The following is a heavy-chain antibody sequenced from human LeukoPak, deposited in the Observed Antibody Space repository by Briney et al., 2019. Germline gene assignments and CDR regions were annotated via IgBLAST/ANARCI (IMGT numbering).Heavy chain of an antibody. J-gene: IGHJ6*02. CDR2: ISYDGSNK. CDR1: GFTFSSYA. D-gene: IGHD5-24*01. V-gene: IGHV3-30-3*01. CDR3: ARDPGPIRDYGMDV. Sequence: GGSLRLSCAASGFTFSSYAMHWVRQAPGKGLEWVAVISYDGSNKYHADSVKGRFTISRDNSKNTLYLQMNSLRAEDTAVYYCARDPGPIRDYGMDVWGQGTTVTVSS.